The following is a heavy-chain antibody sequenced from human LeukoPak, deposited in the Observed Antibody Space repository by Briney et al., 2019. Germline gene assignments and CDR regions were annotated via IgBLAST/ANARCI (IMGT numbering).Heavy chain of an antibody. J-gene: IGHJ4*02. V-gene: IGHV3-11*06. CDR3: ARRSIATAGTIIDS. CDR2: ISGSGSYT. CDR1: GFTFSDYY. Sequence: GGSLRLSCAASGFTFSDYYMSWIRQAPGKGLEWVSYISGSGSYTNYADYVKGRFTISRDNAKNSLHLQMNSLRAEDTAVYCCARRSIATAGTIIDSWGQGTLVTVSS. D-gene: IGHD6-13*01.